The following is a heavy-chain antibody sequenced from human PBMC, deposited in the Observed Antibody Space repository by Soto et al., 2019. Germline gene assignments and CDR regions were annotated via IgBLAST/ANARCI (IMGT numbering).Heavy chain of an antibody. V-gene: IGHV1-69*01. CDR1: GGTFSSYA. CDR3: ARETSGYCSGGSCYRHNAFDI. J-gene: IGHJ3*02. CDR2: IIPIFGTA. D-gene: IGHD2-15*01. Sequence: QVQLVQSGAEVKKPGSSVKVSCKASGGTFSSYAISWVRQAPGQGLEWMGGIIPIFGTANYAQKFQGRVTITADESTSTAYMGLSSRRSEDTAVYYCARETSGYCSGGSCYRHNAFDIWGQGTMVTVSS.